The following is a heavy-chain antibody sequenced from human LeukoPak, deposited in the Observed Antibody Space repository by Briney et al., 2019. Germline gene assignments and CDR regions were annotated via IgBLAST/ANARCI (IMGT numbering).Heavy chain of an antibody. CDR1: GFTFSSYG. D-gene: IGHD4-23*01. J-gene: IGHJ4*02. Sequence: GGSLRLSCAASGFTFSSYGMHWVRQAPGKGLEWVAFIRYDGSNKYYADSVKGRFTISKDNSKNTLYLQMNSLRTEDTAVYYCARAEGYGGELDSWGQGTLVTVSS. V-gene: IGHV3-30*02. CDR2: IRYDGSNK. CDR3: ARAEGYGGELDS.